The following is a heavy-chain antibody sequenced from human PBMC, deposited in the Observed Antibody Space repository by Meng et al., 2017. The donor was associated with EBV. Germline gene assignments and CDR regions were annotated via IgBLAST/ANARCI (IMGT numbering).Heavy chain of an antibody. V-gene: IGHV1-8*01. J-gene: IGHJ5*02. CDR2: MNPNSGNT. CDR3: ARGRGVYCSGGSCYPGWFDP. Sequence: QAGAEVKKPGASVKVSCKGSGYTFTSYDINWVRQATGQGLEWMGWMNPNSGNTGYAQKFQGRVTMTRNTSISTAYMELSSLRSEDTAVYYCARGRGVYCSGGSCYPGWFDPWGQGTLVTVSS. CDR1: GYTFTSYD. D-gene: IGHD2-15*01.